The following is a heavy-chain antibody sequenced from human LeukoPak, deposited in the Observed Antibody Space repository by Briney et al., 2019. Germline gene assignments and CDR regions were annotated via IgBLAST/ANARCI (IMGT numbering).Heavy chain of an antibody. CDR1: GGSVSSDSYY. Sequence: SETLSLTCTVSGGSVSSDSYYWSWIRQPPGKGLECIGYIYYNGNTNYSPSLKSRVAISIDTSKNQFSLKLNSVTAADTAVYYCARANNSSWHNWGQGTLVTVSA. D-gene: IGHD6-13*01. CDR3: ARANNSSWHN. J-gene: IGHJ4*02. V-gene: IGHV4-61*01. CDR2: IYYNGNT.